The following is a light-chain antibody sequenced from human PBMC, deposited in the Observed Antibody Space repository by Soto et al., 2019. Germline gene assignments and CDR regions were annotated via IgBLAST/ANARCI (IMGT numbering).Light chain of an antibody. CDR2: AAS. CDR1: QSVSSY. CDR3: QQRANWPPLT. J-gene: IGKJ4*01. Sequence: EIVLTQSPGTLSLSPGERATLSCRASQSVSSYLAWYQQKPGQAPRLLIYAASNRATGIPARFSGSGSGTDFTLTISSLEPEDFAVYYCQQRANWPPLTFGGGTKVEIK. V-gene: IGKV3-11*01.